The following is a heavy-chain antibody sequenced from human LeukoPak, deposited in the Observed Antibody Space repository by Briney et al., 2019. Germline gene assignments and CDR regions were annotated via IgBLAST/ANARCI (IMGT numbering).Heavy chain of an antibody. Sequence: PSETLSLTCTVSGGYIGSSSYYWGWIRQPPGKGLEWIGSIYYSGSTYYNPSLKSRVTISVGTSKNQFSLKVTSVTAADTAVYYCARAPTVTFFDYWGQGTLVTVSS. D-gene: IGHD4-17*01. CDR1: GGYIGSSSYY. CDR3: ARAPTVTFFDY. CDR2: IYYSGST. V-gene: IGHV4-39*07. J-gene: IGHJ4*02.